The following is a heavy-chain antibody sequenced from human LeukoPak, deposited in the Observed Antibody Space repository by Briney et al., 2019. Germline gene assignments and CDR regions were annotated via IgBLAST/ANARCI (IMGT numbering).Heavy chain of an antibody. CDR3: AKAAPRYGSGGGEIDY. Sequence: GGSLRLSCAASGFPFSDYGMYWVRQAPGKGLEWLAVISHDGNNKYYADSVKGRITISRDNSMNTLYLQMNSLRAEDTAMYYCAKAAPRYGSGGGEIDYWGQGTLVTVSS. J-gene: IGHJ4*02. CDR2: ISHDGNNK. CDR1: GFPFSDYG. D-gene: IGHD3-10*01. V-gene: IGHV3-30*18.